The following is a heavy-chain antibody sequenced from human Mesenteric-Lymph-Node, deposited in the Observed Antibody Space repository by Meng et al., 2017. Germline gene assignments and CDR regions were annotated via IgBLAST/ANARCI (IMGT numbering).Heavy chain of an antibody. CDR3: ARGYSSGWYYQASFIDY. CDR1: GFTFSSYW. Sequence: GESLKISCAASGFTFSSYWMHWVRQAPGEGLGWVSRINSDGSSTSDADSVKGRFTISRDNAKNTLYLQMNSLRAEDTAVYYCARGYSSGWYYQASFIDYWGQGTLVTVSS. V-gene: IGHV3-74*01. CDR2: INSDGSST. D-gene: IGHD6-19*01. J-gene: IGHJ4*02.